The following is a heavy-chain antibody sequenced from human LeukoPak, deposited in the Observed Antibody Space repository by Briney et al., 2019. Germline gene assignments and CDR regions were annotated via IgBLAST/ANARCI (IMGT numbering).Heavy chain of an antibody. Sequence: PGGSLRLSCAASGFTFSGYWIHWVRQAPGKGLEWVSRINPNGRTTTYADSVKGRFTISRDNAKNTVYLQMNSLRAEDTAVYYCATYSSLNRREFQFWGQGTLLTVSS. V-gene: IGHV3-74*01. J-gene: IGHJ1*01. D-gene: IGHD3-22*01. CDR2: INPNGRTT. CDR3: ATYSSLNRREFQF. CDR1: GFTFSGYW.